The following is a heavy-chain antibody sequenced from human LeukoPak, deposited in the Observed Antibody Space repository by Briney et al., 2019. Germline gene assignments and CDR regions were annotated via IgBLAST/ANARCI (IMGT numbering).Heavy chain of an antibody. CDR1: GFTFSTYG. CDR2: INLGGGRT. V-gene: IGHV3-23*01. J-gene: IGHJ4*02. D-gene: IGHD4-17*01. CDR3: ATHRVTIGALFDY. Sequence: PGGPLRLSCAASGFTFSTYGMSWVRQAPGKGLEGVSSINLGGGRTYYADSVKGRFTISRDNSKNTLYLQMNSLRAEDTAVYYCATHRVTIGALFDYWGQGTLVTVSS.